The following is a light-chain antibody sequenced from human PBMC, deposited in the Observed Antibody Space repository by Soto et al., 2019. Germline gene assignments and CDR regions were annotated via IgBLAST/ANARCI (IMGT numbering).Light chain of an antibody. CDR3: SSYTDRKNLV. V-gene: IGLV2-14*01. CDR2: KVS. J-gene: IGLJ1*01. Sequence: QSALTQPASVSGSPGQSITISCTGTSSDVGGSNLVSWYQQYPGKVPKLLIYKVSNRPSGVSNRFSGSKSGNTASLTVSALQAEDEADYYCSSYTDRKNLVFGTGTKLTVL. CDR1: SSDVGGSNL.